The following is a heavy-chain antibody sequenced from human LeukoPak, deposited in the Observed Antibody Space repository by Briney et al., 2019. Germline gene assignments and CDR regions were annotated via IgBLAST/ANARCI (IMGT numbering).Heavy chain of an antibody. V-gene: IGHV1-2*02. CDR1: GYTFTGYY. D-gene: IGHD5-12*01. CDR2: INPNSGGT. CDR3: ARARNSGYDYTY. J-gene: IGHJ4*02. Sequence: SVKVSCKASGYTFTGYYMHWVRQAPGQGHEWMGWINPNSGGTNYAQKFQGRVTMTRDTSISTAYMELSRLRSDDTAVYYCARARNSGYDYTYWGQGTLVTVSS.